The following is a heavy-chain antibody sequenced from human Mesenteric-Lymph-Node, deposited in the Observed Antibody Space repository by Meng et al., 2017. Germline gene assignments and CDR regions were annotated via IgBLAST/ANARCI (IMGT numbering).Heavy chain of an antibody. CDR2: ISYDGSNK. J-gene: IGHJ6*02. D-gene: IGHD6-13*01. CDR1: GFTFSSYA. CDR3: ARTGYSSSWYPESYYYYGMDV. Sequence: GESLKISCAASGFTFSSYAMHWVRQAPGKGLERVAVISYDGSNKYYADSVKGRFTISRDNSKNTLYLQMNSLRAEDTAVYYCARTGYSSSWYPESYYYYGMDVWGQGTTVTVSS. V-gene: IGHV3-30*04.